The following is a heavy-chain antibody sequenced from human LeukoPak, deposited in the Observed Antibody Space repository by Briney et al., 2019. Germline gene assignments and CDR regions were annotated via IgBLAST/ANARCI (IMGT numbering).Heavy chain of an antibody. CDR2: IRSKAYGGTT. J-gene: IGHJ4*02. CDR1: GFIFGDYA. D-gene: IGHD3-22*01. CDR3: TRDREGYYYDSSGLGY. V-gene: IGHV3-49*04. Sequence: GLTLRLPCTASGFIFGDYAMSWVRQAPGKGLEWGGFIRSKAYGGTTEYAASVKGRFTISRDDSKRIAYLQMNSLRTEDTAVYYCTRDREGYYYDSSGLGYWGQGTLVTVSS.